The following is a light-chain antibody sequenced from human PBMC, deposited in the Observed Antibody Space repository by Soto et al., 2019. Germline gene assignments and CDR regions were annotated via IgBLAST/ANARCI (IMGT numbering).Light chain of an antibody. Sequence: DIQMTQSPSSLSASAGDRVTITCRASQGISSHLNWYQQKPGKAPKLLIYAASSLQSGVPSRFSGSGSGTDFTLTINSLQPEDFATYYCQQGYSTPQTFGQGIKVEIK. V-gene: IGKV1-39*01. J-gene: IGKJ1*01. CDR2: AAS. CDR3: QQGYSTPQT. CDR1: QGISSH.